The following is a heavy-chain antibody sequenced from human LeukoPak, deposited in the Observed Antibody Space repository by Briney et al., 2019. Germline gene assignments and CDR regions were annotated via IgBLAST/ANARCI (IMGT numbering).Heavy chain of an antibody. CDR3: ARAPIVGATGDAFDI. CDR1: GFTFSNYA. D-gene: IGHD1-26*01. Sequence: PGGSLRLSCAASGFTFSNYAMSWVRQAPGKGLEWVSGISGSGDSTYYADSVKGRFTISRDNSKNTLYLQMNSLRAEDTAVYYCARAPIVGATGDAFDIWGQGTMVTVSS. CDR2: ISGSGDST. J-gene: IGHJ3*02. V-gene: IGHV3-23*01.